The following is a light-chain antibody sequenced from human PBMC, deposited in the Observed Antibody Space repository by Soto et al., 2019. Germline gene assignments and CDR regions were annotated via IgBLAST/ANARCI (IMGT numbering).Light chain of an antibody. J-gene: IGKJ1*01. CDR3: QQYNNWPRT. Sequence: IVMTQSPTTLSVSQGERATLSCRASQSVNSNLAWYQQKPGQAPRLLIYGASTRATGIPARFSGSGSGTEFTLTISSLQSEDFAVYYCQQYNNWPRTFGQGTKVDIK. CDR2: GAS. V-gene: IGKV3-15*01. CDR1: QSVNSN.